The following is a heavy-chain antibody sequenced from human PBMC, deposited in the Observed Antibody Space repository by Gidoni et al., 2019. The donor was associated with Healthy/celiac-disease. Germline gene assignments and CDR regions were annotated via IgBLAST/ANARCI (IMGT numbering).Heavy chain of an antibody. D-gene: IGHD3-10*01. CDR1: GFTFSSYG. CDR3: ARDLFWFGEVEYYYYGMDV. V-gene: IGHV3-33*01. J-gene: IGHJ6*02. CDR2: IWYDGSNK. Sequence: QVQLVESGGGVVQPGRSLRLSCAASGFTFSSYGMHWVRQAPGKGLEGVAGIWYDGSNKYYADSVKGRFTISRDNSKNTLYLQMNSLRAEDTAVYYCARDLFWFGEVEYYYYGMDVWGQGTTVTVSS.